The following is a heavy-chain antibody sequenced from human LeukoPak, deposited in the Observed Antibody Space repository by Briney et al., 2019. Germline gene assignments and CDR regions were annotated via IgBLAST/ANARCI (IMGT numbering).Heavy chain of an antibody. J-gene: IGHJ4*02. CDR3: AKVTSPTTYYLDSSGYYTRFDY. D-gene: IGHD3-22*01. V-gene: IGHV1-2*02. Sequence: ASVKVSCEASGYTFTSYGISWVRQAPGQGVEWMGWINPHSGGTNYAQKFQGRVTMTRDTSIRTAYIELNRLRSDDTAVYYCAKVTSPTTYYLDSSGYYTRFDYWGQGPLFSVSS. CDR2: INPHSGGT. CDR1: GYTFTSYG.